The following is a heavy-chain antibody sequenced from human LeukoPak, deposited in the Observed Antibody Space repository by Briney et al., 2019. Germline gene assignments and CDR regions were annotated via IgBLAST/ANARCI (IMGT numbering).Heavy chain of an antibody. Sequence: PGGSLRLSCAASGFTFGSYGMHWVRQAPGKGLEWVAVISYDGSNKYYADSVKGRFTISRDNSKNTLYLQMNSLRAEDTAVYYCAKWELVGRSGTTAVDYWGQGTLVTVSS. D-gene: IGHD1-1*01. CDR3: AKWELVGRSGTTAVDY. CDR1: GFTFGSYG. J-gene: IGHJ4*02. V-gene: IGHV3-30*18. CDR2: ISYDGSNK.